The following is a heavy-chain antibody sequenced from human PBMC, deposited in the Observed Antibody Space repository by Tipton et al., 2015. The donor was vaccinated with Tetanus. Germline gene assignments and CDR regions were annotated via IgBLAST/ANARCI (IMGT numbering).Heavy chain of an antibody. V-gene: IGHV1-69*01. CDR1: GGTFSSYA. CDR3: ARDRIPRRGYSYGSYYYYGMDV. Sequence: QLVQSGAEVKKPGSSVKVSCKASGGTFSSYAISWVRQAPGQGLEWMGGIIPIFGTANYAQKFQGRVTITADESTSTAYMELSSLRSEDTAVYYCARDRIPRRGYSYGSYYYYGMDVWGQGTTVTVSS. J-gene: IGHJ6*02. D-gene: IGHD5-18*01. CDR2: IIPIFGTA.